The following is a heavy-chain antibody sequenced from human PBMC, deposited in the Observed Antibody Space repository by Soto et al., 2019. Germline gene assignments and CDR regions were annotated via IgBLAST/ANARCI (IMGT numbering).Heavy chain of an antibody. D-gene: IGHD3-22*01. J-gene: IGHJ4*02. Sequence: GGSLRLSCAVSGFTVRSNYMTWVRQTPGKGLEWVSALSGSGVSTYYADSVMGRFTISRDNSKNTVYLQMNSLRAVDTAVFYFAKIESRFFYDSTGYYPFDYWGQGTLVTVSS. CDR1: GFTVRSNY. V-gene: IGHV3-23*01. CDR3: AKIESRFFYDSTGYYPFDY. CDR2: LSGSGVST.